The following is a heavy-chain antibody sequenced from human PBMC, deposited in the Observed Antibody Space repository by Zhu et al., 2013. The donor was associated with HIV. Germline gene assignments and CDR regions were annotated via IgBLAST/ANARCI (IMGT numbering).Heavy chain of an antibody. V-gene: IGHV3-21*01. CDR1: GFTFSSYS. CDR3: ARASDDYDFWSGPNHGMDV. CDR2: ISSSSSYI. J-gene: IGHJ6*02. D-gene: IGHD3-3*01. Sequence: VQLVESGGGLVKPGGSLRLSCAASGFTFSSYSMNWVRQAPGKGLEWVSSISSSSSYIYYADSVKGRFTISRDNAKNSLYLQMNSLRAEDTAVYYCARASDDYDFWSGPNHGMDVWGQGTTVTVSS.